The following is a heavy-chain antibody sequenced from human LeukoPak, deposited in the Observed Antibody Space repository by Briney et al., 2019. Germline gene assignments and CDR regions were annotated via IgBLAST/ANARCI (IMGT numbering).Heavy chain of an antibody. D-gene: IGHD6-13*01. J-gene: IGHJ5*02. CDR3: AREAAAGTFDP. Sequence: GASEKVSCKASGYTFTGYYMHWVRQAPGQGLEWMGWINPNSGGTNYAQKFQGWVTMTRDTSISTAYMELSRLRSDDTAVYYCAREAAAGTFDPWGQGTLVTVSS. CDR1: GYTFTGYY. CDR2: INPNSGGT. V-gene: IGHV1-2*04.